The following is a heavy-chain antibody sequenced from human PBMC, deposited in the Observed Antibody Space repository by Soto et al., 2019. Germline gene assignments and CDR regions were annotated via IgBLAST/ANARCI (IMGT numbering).Heavy chain of an antibody. CDR2: IYYSGST. CDR3: ARTALLGRFGATNWLDP. J-gene: IGHJ5*02. CDR1: GGSISSSSYY. Sequence: SLTCTVSGGSISSSSYYWGWIRQPPGKGLEWIGSIYYSGSTYYNPSLKSRVTISVDTSKNQFSLKLSSVTAADTAVYYCARTALLGRFGATNWLDPWGRGTLVTVYS. D-gene: IGHD1-26*01. V-gene: IGHV4-39*01.